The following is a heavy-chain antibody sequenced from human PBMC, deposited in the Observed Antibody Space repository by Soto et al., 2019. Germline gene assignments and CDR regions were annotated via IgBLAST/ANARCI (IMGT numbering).Heavy chain of an antibody. CDR3: ARDRQSTPWYAADY. D-gene: IGHD6-13*01. Sequence: XGSLRLSCEGSGVTFSSYSMNWVRQAPGKGLEWVSSISGSGGYIYYADSVKGRFTISRDNAKSSLYLQMTSLRDEDTALYYCARDRQSTPWYAADYWGQGSLVTVSS. CDR2: ISGSGGYI. CDR1: GVTFSSYS. J-gene: IGHJ4*02. V-gene: IGHV3-21*01.